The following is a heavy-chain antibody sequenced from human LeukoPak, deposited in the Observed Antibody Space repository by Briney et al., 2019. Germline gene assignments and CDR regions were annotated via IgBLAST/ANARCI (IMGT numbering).Heavy chain of an antibody. D-gene: IGHD3-16*02. V-gene: IGHV3-33*01. CDR2: IWYDGSNK. Sequence: GGSLRLSCAASGFTFSSYGMHWVRQAPGKGLEWVAVIWYDGSNKYYADSVKGRFTISRDNSKNTLYLQMNSLRAEDTAVYYCARDGRYDYVWGSYRFPYYWGQGTLVTVSS. CDR1: GFTFSSYG. J-gene: IGHJ4*02. CDR3: ARDGRYDYVWGSYRFPYY.